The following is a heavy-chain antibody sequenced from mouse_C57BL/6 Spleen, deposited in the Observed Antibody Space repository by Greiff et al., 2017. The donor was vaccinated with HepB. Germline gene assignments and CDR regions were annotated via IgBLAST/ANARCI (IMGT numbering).Heavy chain of an antibody. CDR3: ARYENDHTITGLYFDV. Sequence: VQLQQSGAELVKPGASVKLSCKASGYTFTEYTIHWVKQRPGQGLEWIGWFYPGGGSTKYNEKVKDKATLTADKYSSTVYMELSRLTSEDSAVYFCARYENDHTITGLYFDVWGTGTTVTVSS. CDR2: FYPGGGST. V-gene: IGHV1-62-2*01. CDR1: GYTFTEYT. D-gene: IGHD1-2*01. J-gene: IGHJ1*03.